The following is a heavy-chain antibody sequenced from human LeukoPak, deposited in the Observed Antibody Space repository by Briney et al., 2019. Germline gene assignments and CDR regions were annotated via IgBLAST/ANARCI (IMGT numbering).Heavy chain of an antibody. CDR1: GFTVSSNF. CDR2: IYSGGST. Sequence: PGGSLRLSCAASGFTVSSNFMTWVRQAPGQGLEWVSDIYSGGSTYYADSVKDRFTISRDNSKNMLYLQMNSLRAEDTAVYYCARGGDSLHYWGQGTLVTVSS. V-gene: IGHV3-66*01. D-gene: IGHD3-10*01. J-gene: IGHJ4*02. CDR3: ARGGDSLHY.